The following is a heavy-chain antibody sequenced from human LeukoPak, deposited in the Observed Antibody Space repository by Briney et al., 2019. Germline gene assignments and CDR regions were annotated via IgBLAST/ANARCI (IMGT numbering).Heavy chain of an antibody. CDR3: ASLLGIRAYFDY. D-gene: IGHD7-27*01. CDR1: GGSISSSSYY. CDR2: IYYSGGT. V-gene: IGHV4-39*01. J-gene: IGHJ4*02. Sequence: SETLSLTCTVSGGSISSSSYYWGWIRQPPGKGLEWIGSIYYSGGTYYNPSLKSRVTISVDTSKNQFSLKLSSVTAADTAVYYCASLLGIRAYFDYWGQGTLVTVSS.